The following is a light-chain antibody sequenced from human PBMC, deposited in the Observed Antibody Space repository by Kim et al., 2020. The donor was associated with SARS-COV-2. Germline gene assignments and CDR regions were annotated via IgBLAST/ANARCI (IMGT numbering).Light chain of an antibody. CDR1: ESISSY. CDR2: AAS. V-gene: IGKV1-39*01. Sequence: DIHMTQSPSSLSASVGDRVTITCRASESISSYLNWYQQKSGEAPKLLIYAASTLQSGVPSRFSGGGSGTDFTLTITSLQPEDFATYFCQQSYSTQYTFGQGTKLEI. CDR3: QQSYSTQYT. J-gene: IGKJ2*01.